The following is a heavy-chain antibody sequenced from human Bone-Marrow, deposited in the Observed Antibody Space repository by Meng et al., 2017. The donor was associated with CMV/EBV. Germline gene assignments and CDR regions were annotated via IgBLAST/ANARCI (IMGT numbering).Heavy chain of an antibody. Sequence: ASVKVSCKASGYTFTSYGISWVRQAPGQGLEWMGWISAYNGNTNYAQKLQGRVTMTTDTSTSTAYMELRSLRSDDTAVYYCARWLVVVPAAQPGLYGMDVWGQGTTVTVSS. J-gene: IGHJ6*02. CDR1: GYTFTSYG. V-gene: IGHV1-18*01. CDR2: ISAYNGNT. D-gene: IGHD2-2*01. CDR3: ARWLVVVPAAQPGLYGMDV.